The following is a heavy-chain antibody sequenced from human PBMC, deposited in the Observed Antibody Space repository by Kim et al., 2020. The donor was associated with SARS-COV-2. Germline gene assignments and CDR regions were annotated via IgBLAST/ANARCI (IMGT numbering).Heavy chain of an antibody. J-gene: IGHJ4*02. Sequence: SETLSLTCTVSGGSISSYYWSWIRQPPGKGLEWIGYIYYSGSTNYNPSLKSRVTISVDTSKNQFSLKLSSVTAADTAVYYCARHDSSSRGRPFARTSFDYWGQGTLVTVSS. V-gene: IGHV4-59*08. CDR2: IYYSGST. CDR3: ARHDSSSRGRPFARTSFDY. CDR1: GGSISSYY. D-gene: IGHD6-6*01.